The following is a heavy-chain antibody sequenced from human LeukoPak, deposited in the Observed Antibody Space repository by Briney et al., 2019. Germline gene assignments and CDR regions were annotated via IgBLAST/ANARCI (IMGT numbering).Heavy chain of an antibody. V-gene: IGHV5-51*01. J-gene: IGHJ3*02. D-gene: IGHD7-27*01. Sequence: GESLKISCVYACYIFSCYWICFGRQMPGRGLEWMGIIYPGDSDTRYSPSFQGQVTISANKSINSAYLQWSSLKAPDTAMYYCPRSRAPGAADAFDIWGQGTMVTVSS. CDR2: IYPGDSDT. CDR1: CYIFSCYW. CDR3: PRSRAPGAADAFDI.